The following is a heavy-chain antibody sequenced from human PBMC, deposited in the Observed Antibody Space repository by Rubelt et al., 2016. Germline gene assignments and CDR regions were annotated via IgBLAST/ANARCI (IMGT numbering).Heavy chain of an antibody. CDR2: ISAYDGNT. CDR1: GGTFSSYA. V-gene: IGHV1-18*01. J-gene: IGHJ3*02. CDR3: ARDQLALYAFDI. Sequence: QVQLVQSGAEVKKPGSSVKVSCKASGGTFSSYAISWVRQAPGQGLEWMGGISAYDGNTNYAQKLQGRVTMTTDTSTSTAYMELRSLRSDDTAVYFCARDQLALYAFDIWGQGTMVTVSS. D-gene: IGHD1-1*01.